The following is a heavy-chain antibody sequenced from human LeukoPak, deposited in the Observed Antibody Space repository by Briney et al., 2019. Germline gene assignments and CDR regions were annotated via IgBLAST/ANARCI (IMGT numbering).Heavy chain of an antibody. CDR3: AKQYSSSWYSSHPDAFDI. D-gene: IGHD6-13*01. V-gene: IGHV1-18*01. CDR1: GYTFTSYG. Sequence: GASVKVSCKASGYTFTSYGISWVRQAPGQGLEWMGWISAYNGNTNYAQKLQGRVTMTTDTSTSTAYMELRSLRSDDTAVYYCAKQYSSSWYSSHPDAFDIWGQGTMVTVSS. J-gene: IGHJ3*02. CDR2: ISAYNGNT.